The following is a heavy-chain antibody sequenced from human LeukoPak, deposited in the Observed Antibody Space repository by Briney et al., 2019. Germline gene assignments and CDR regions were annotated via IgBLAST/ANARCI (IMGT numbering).Heavy chain of an antibody. CDR3: AKDLNEWFGELAYWFDP. D-gene: IGHD3-10*01. Sequence: GGSLRPSCAASGFTFSSYEMNWVRQAPGKGLEWVAFIRYDGSNKYYADSVKGRFTISRDNSKNTLYLQMNSLRAEDTAVYYCAKDLNEWFGELAYWFDPWGQGTLVTVSS. CDR1: GFTFSSYE. CDR2: IRYDGSNK. J-gene: IGHJ5*02. V-gene: IGHV3-30*02.